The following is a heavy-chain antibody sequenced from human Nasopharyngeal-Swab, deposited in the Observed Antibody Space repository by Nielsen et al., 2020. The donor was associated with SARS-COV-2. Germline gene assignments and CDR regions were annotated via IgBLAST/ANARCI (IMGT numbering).Heavy chain of an antibody. V-gene: IGHV1-2*06. J-gene: IGHJ3*02. CDR1: GYTFTGYY. CDR2: INPSSGGT. D-gene: IGHD6-13*01. CDR3: ARDSPYSSSWYTDAFDI. Sequence: ASVKVSCKASGYTFTGYYMHWVRQAPGQGLEWMGRINPSSGGTNYAQKFQGRVTMTRDTSISTAYMELSRLRSDDTAVYYCARDSPYSSSWYTDAFDIWGQGTMVTVSS.